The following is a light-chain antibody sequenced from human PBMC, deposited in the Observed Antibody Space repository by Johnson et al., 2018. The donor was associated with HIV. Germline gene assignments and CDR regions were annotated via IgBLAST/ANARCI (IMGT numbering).Light chain of an antibody. J-gene: IGLJ1*01. CDR1: SSNIGNNY. V-gene: IGLV1-51*01. CDR2: DNN. Sequence: QSVLTQPPSVSAAPGQKVTISCSGSSSNIGNNYVSWYQQLPGTAPKLLIYDNNKRPSGIPSRFSGSKSATSATLDITGLQTGDEADHYCGTWDGSLSVYVFGAGTEVTVL. CDR3: GTWDGSLSVYV.